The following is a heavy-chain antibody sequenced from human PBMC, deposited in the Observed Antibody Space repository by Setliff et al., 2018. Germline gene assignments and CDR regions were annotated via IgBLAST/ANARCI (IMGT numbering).Heavy chain of an antibody. V-gene: IGHV3-7*01. CDR1: GFTFSNYY. D-gene: IGHD6-6*01. CDR2: IKEDGGEQ. J-gene: IGHJ6*03. Sequence: PGESLKISCAASGFTFSNYYMTWVRQAPGKGLEWVANIKEDGGEQYYVDSVKGRFTISRDNAKNSLYLQMNSLAAEDTAVFYCVRLAGQLGQTRSNYYYYYYMDVWGKGTTVTVSS. CDR3: VRLAGQLGQTRSNYYYYYYMDV.